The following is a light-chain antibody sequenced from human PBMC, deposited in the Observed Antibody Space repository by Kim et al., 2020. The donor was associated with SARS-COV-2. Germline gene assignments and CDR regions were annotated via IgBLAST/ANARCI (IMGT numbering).Light chain of an antibody. Sequence: ASVGDRVTITCRASQSISVWLAWYQQKPGKAPNLLIYKTSTLQGGVPSRFSGSGSGTEFTLTISSLQPDDFATYYCQQSNSYPWTFGRGTKVDIK. CDR2: KTS. CDR1: QSISVW. V-gene: IGKV1-5*03. CDR3: QQSNSYPWT. J-gene: IGKJ1*01.